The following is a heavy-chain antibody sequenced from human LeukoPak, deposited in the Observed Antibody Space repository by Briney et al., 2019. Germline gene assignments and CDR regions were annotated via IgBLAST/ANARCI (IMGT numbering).Heavy chain of an antibody. CDR2: IKQDGSEK. V-gene: IGHV3-7*03. D-gene: IGHD2-2*01. J-gene: IGHJ6*03. CDR3: AKGAGSTSWTYYYMDV. CDR1: GFTFSSYW. Sequence: GGSLRLSCAASGFTFSSYWMSWVRQAPGKGLEWVANIKQDGSEKYYVDSVKGRFTISRDNAKNSLYLQMNSLRAEDTAVYYCAKGAGSTSWTYYYMDVWGKGTTVTVSS.